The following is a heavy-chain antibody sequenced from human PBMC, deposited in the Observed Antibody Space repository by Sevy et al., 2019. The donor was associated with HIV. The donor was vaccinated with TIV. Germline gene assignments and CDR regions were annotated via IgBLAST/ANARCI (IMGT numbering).Heavy chain of an antibody. V-gene: IGHV3-74*01. Sequence: GGSLRLSCAASGFTFSSYWMHWVRQAPGKGLVWVSRISGDGSSTTYADSVRGRFTTSRDNAKNTLYLQMNSLRAEDTAVYYCAGDGRATRDFDYWGQGTLVTVSS. CDR2: ISGDGSST. CDR1: GFTFSSYW. J-gene: IGHJ4*02. CDR3: AGDGRATRDFDY. D-gene: IGHD1-1*01.